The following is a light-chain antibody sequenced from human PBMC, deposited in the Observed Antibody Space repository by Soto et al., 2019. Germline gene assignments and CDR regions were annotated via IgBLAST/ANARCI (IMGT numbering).Light chain of an antibody. J-gene: IGLJ1*01. CDR1: SSNIGSGYD. V-gene: IGLV1-40*01. Sequence: QSVLTQPPSVSGAPGRRVTISCTGSSSNIGSGYDVHWYQHLPGTVPKLLLFANSNRPLGVPDRFSGSKSGTSASLAITGLQAEDEADYYCQSFDSSLSGYVFGTGTKVNVL. CDR2: ANS. CDR3: QSFDSSLSGYV.